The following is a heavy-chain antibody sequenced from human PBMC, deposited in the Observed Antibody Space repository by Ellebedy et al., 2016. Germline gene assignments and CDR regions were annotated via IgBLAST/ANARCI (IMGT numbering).Heavy chain of an antibody. CDR3: ARGDDYSNFVS. D-gene: IGHD4-11*01. CDR1: GFTFSNYW. J-gene: IGHJ5*02. V-gene: IGHV3-74*01. CDR2: INSEGSST. Sequence: GESLKISCAASGFTFSNYWMHWVRQAPGKGLVWVARINSEGSSTRYADSVKGRFTISRDNAKNTLYLQMNSLRAEDTAVYYCARGDDYSNFVSWGQGTLVTVSS.